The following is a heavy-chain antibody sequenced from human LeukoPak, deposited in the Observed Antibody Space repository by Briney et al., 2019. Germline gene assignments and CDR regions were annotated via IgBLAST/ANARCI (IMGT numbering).Heavy chain of an antibody. CDR3: AKGSDYDSSGYYFSSAPHVGYDY. V-gene: IGHV3-23*01. CDR1: GFTFSSYA. Sequence: GGSLRLSCAASGFTFSSYAMSWVRQAPGKGLEWVSAISGSGGSTYYADSVKGRFTISRDNSKNTLYLQMNSLRAEDTAVYYCAKGSDYDSSGYYFSSAPHVGYDYWGQGTLVTVSS. J-gene: IGHJ4*02. D-gene: IGHD3-22*01. CDR2: ISGSGGST.